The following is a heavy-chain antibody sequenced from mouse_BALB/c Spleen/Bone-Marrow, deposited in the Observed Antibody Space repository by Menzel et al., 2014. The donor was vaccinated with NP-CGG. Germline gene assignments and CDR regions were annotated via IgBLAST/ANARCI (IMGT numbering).Heavy chain of an antibody. V-gene: IGHV1S81*02. Sequence: VKLVESGAELVKPGASVKLSCKASGYTFTSYYMYWVKPRPGQGLEWIGGINPSNGGTNFNEKFKSKATLTVDKSSSTAYMQLSSLTSEDSAVYYCTRRLFDYWGQGTTLTVSS. CDR2: INPSNGGT. CDR3: TRRLFDY. J-gene: IGHJ2*01. D-gene: IGHD1-2*01. CDR1: GYTFTSYY.